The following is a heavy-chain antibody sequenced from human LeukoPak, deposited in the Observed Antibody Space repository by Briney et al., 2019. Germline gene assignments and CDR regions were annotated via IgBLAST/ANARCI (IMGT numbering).Heavy chain of an antibody. CDR3: ARDQEAYYYGSGSSLYI. Sequence: GASVKVSSKASGGTFSRYAISWVRQAPGQGLEWMGRIIPIFGTANYAQKFQGRVTVTTDESTSTAYMELSSLRSEDTAVYYCARDQEAYYYGSGSSLYIWGQGTMVTVSS. CDR2: IIPIFGTA. CDR1: GGTFSRYA. J-gene: IGHJ3*02. V-gene: IGHV1-69*05. D-gene: IGHD3-10*01.